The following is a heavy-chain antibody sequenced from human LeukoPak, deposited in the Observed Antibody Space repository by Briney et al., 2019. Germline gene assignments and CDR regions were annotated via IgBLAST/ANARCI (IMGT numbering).Heavy chain of an antibody. V-gene: IGHV4-38-2*02. CDR2: IYHTGST. J-gene: IGHJ4*02. D-gene: IGHD3-22*01. CDR1: GYSISSGYY. CDR3: ARRGNYDSSSFDD. Sequence: SETLSLTCTVSGYSISSGYYWGRIRQPPGKGLEWIGRIYHTGSTYYNPSLKSRVTISVDTSKNQFSLKLSSVAAADTAVYYCARRGNYDSSSFDDWGQGTLVTVSS.